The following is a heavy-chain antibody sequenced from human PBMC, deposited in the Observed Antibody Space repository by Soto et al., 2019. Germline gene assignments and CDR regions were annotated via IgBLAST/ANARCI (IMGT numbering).Heavy chain of an antibody. J-gene: IGHJ4*02. V-gene: IGHV4-39*01. CDR3: ARLGAQQWLVPRFDY. Sequence: SETLSLTCTVSGGSISSSSYYWGWIRQPPGKGLEWIGSIYYSGSTYYNPSLKSRVTISVDTSKNQFSLKLSSVTAADTAVYYCARLGAQQWLVPRFDYWGQGTLVTVSS. CDR1: GGSISSSSYY. CDR2: IYYSGST. D-gene: IGHD6-19*01.